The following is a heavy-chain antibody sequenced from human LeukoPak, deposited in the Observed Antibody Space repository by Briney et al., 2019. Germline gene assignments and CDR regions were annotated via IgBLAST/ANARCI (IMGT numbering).Heavy chain of an antibody. Sequence: GSLRLSCAASGFTFSSYGMHWVRQAPGKGLEWVAFIRYDESKTYYPDSVKGRFTISRDNSKNTLYLQMNSLRAEDTAVYYCARDTPPDYWGQGTLVTVSS. CDR3: ARDTPPDY. V-gene: IGHV3-30*02. J-gene: IGHJ4*02. CDR1: GFTFSSYG. CDR2: IRYDESKT.